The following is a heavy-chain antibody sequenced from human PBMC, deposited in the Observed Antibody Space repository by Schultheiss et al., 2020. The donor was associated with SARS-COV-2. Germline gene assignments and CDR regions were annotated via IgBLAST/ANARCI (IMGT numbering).Heavy chain of an antibody. J-gene: IGHJ2*01. CDR1: GGSFSGYY. V-gene: IGHV4-34*01. CDR2: INHSGST. Sequence: SETLSLTCAVYGGSFSGYYWSWIRQPPGKGLEWIGEINHSGSTKYNPSLKSRVTISVDTSKNQFSLKLSSVTAADTAVYYCARDRYDFWSGYVSYWYFDLWGRGTLVTVSS. D-gene: IGHD3-3*01. CDR3: ARDRYDFWSGYVSYWYFDL.